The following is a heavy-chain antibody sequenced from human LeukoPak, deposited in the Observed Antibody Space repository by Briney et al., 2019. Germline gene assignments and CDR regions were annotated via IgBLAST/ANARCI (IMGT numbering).Heavy chain of an antibody. J-gene: IGHJ4*02. CDR3: ARDLDY. V-gene: IGHV3-30*19. CDR1: GFTFNNYG. CDR2: ISYDGSNK. Sequence: GGSLRLSCAASGFTFNNYGMHWVRQAPGKGLEWVVVISYDGSNKYYADSVKGRFTISRDNSKNTLYLQMNSLRAEDTAVYYCARDLDYWGQGTLVTVSS.